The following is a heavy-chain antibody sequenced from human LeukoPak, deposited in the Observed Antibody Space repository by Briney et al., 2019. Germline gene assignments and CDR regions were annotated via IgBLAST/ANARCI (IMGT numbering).Heavy chain of an antibody. CDR1: GFTFSLFG. D-gene: IGHD4-17*01. CDR2: ISISGTIT. CDR3: ARGLGDYGDYPNWFDS. J-gene: IGHJ5*01. V-gene: IGHV3-48*04. Sequence: GGSLRVSCPASGFTFSLFGMNWVRQAPGKGLEWVAYISISGTITHYGDSVKGRFTISRDTAKNSLYLQMDSLRAEDTAIYYCARGLGDYGDYPNWFDSWGQGTLVAVSS.